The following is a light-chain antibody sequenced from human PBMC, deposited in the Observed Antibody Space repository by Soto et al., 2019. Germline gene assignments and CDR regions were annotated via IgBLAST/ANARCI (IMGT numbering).Light chain of an antibody. CDR1: SSDVGSYNL. V-gene: IGLV2-23*01. J-gene: IGLJ1*01. CDR3: CSYAGSTFYV. Sequence: QSVLTQPASVFGSPGQSITISCTGTSSDVGSYNLVSWYQQHPGKAPKLMIYEGSKRPSGVSNRFSGSKSGNTASLTISGLQAEDEADYYCCSYAGSTFYVFGTGTKGTVL. CDR2: EGS.